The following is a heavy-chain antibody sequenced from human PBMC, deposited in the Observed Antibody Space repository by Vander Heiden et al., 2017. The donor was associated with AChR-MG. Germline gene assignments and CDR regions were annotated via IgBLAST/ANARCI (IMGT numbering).Heavy chain of an antibody. CDR1: GGSISSYY. CDR3: ARVSRGWELLSWFYYYMDV. Sequence: QVQLQESGPGLVKPSETLSLTCTVSGGSISSYYWSWIRQPPGKGLEWIGYIYYSGSTNYNPSLKSRVTISVDTSKNQFSLKLSSVTAADTAVYYCARVSRGWELLSWFYYYMDVWGKGTTVTVSS. J-gene: IGHJ6*03. D-gene: IGHD1-26*01. V-gene: IGHV4-59*01. CDR2: IYYSGST.